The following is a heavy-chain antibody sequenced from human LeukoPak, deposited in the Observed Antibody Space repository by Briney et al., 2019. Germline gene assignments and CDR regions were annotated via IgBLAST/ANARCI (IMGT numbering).Heavy chain of an antibody. CDR3: ARDTAGYFDY. Sequence: SETLSLTCTVSGGSISSYYCRWVRQPPGKGLGWVGYIFYSGSTNYNPSLKSRVTISVYTSKNQFSLKLSSVTAADTAVYYRARDTAGYFDYWGQGTLVTVSS. CDR1: GGSISSYY. V-gene: IGHV4-59*01. J-gene: IGHJ4*02. CDR2: IFYSGST.